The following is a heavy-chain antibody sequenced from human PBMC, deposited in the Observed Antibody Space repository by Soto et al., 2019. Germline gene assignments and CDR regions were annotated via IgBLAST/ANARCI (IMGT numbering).Heavy chain of an antibody. Sequence: QVQLVESGGGVVQPGRSLRLSCAASGFTFSSYGMHWVRQAPGKGLEWVAVISYDGSNKYYADSVKGRFTISRDNSKNTLYRQMNSLRAEDTAVYYCAKPPRGYSYGYWYYFDYWGQGTLVTVSS. CDR1: GFTFSSYG. CDR3: AKPPRGYSYGYWYYFDY. J-gene: IGHJ4*02. CDR2: ISYDGSNK. D-gene: IGHD5-18*01. V-gene: IGHV3-30*18.